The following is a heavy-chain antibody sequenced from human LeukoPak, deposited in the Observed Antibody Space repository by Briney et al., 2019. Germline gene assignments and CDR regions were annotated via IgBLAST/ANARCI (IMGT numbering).Heavy chain of an antibody. CDR2: ISGSGSTI. CDR3: ARDTSGWYKRFDY. V-gene: IGHV3-48*03. J-gene: IGHJ4*02. Sequence: GGSLTLSRAPSGFTLSSYETSWVRQAPGEGREWISYISGSGSTIYYADCVKGRFTISRDKAKNSLYLQMNSLRAEDTAAYYCARDTSGWYKRFDYWGQGTLVTVSS. D-gene: IGHD6-19*01. CDR1: GFTLSSYE.